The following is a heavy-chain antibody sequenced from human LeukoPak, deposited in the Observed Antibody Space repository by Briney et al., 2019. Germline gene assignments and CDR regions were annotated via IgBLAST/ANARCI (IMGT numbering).Heavy chain of an antibody. D-gene: IGHD2/OR15-2a*01. CDR2: IYYSVST. Sequence: SETLCLTCTVSGGSVSSGSNYWSSIRQPPGNGLEWKGYIYYSVSTNYNPSLTSRATISVDASMNQFSLKLSSVAAADTAVYYCARVSMRYEYPASFDYWGQGTLVTVPS. V-gene: IGHV4-61*01. CDR1: GGSVSSGSNY. J-gene: IGHJ4*02. CDR3: ARVSMRYEYPASFDY.